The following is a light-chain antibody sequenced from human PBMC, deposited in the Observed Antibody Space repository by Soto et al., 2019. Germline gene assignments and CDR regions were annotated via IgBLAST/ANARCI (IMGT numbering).Light chain of an antibody. CDR3: QQYYSYPSWT. J-gene: IGKJ1*01. CDR1: QNIRSR. V-gene: IGKV1-5*01. CDR2: DAS. Sequence: DFQMTQSPSTLSSSLGYRFTITFRASQNIRSRLAWFQQKPGKAPKLLIYDASSLQSGVPSRFSGSGSGTDFTLTISCLQSEDFATYYCQQYYSYPSWTFGQGTKVDI.